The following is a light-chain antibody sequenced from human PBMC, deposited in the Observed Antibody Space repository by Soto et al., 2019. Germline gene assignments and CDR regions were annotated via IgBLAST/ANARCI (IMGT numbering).Light chain of an antibody. CDR3: GSYTSTTTLYV. J-gene: IGLJ1*01. V-gene: IGLV2-14*01. CDR1: GSDIGGYNY. Sequence: QSVLTQPASVSGSPGQSITISCTGTGSDIGGYNYVSWYQQHPGKAPKLMIYEVSSRPSGVSNRFSGSKSGNTASLTISGLQAEDEADYFCGSYTSTTTLYVFASAPKVAVL. CDR2: EVS.